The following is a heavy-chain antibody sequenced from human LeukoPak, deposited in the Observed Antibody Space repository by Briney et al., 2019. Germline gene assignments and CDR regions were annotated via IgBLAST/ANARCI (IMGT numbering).Heavy chain of an antibody. Sequence: PGGSLRLSCAASGFTFSSYAMHWVRQAPGKGLEWVAVISYDGSNKYYADSVKGRFTISRDNSKNTLYLQMNSLRAEDTAVYYFARRRVGALLGVFELWGQGTLVTVSS. CDR3: ARRRVGALLGVFEL. CDR2: ISYDGSNK. D-gene: IGHD3-16*01. J-gene: IGHJ4*02. CDR1: GFTFSSYA. V-gene: IGHV3-30-3*01.